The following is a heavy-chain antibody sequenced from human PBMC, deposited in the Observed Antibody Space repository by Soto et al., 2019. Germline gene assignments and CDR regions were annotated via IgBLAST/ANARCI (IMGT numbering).Heavy chain of an antibody. J-gene: IGHJ4*02. CDR1: GFTFSNAW. D-gene: IGHD4-17*01. Sequence: EVQLVESGGGLVKPGGSLRLSCAASGFTFSNAWTSWVRHAPGKGLEWVGRIKSKTDGGTTDYAAPVKGRFTISRDDSKNTLYLQMNSLKTEDTAVYYCTTAIPGADYGDYAGGGFVVYWGQGTLVTVSS. CDR2: IKSKTDGGTT. CDR3: TTAIPGADYGDYAGGGFVVY. V-gene: IGHV3-15*01.